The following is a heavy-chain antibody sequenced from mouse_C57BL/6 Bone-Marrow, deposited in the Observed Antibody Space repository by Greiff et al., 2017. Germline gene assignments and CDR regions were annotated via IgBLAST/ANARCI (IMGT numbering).Heavy chain of an antibody. CDR1: GYTFTDHT. CDR3: ARNYGSSYDYYAMDY. J-gene: IGHJ4*01. V-gene: IGHV1-78*01. Sequence: QVQLQQSDAELVKPGASVKISCKVSGYTFTDHTIHWMKQRPEQGLEWIGYIYPRYGSTKYNEKFKGKATLTADKSSSTAYMQLNSLTSEDSAVYFCARNYGSSYDYYAMDYWGQGTSVTVSS. D-gene: IGHD1-1*01. CDR2: IYPRYGST.